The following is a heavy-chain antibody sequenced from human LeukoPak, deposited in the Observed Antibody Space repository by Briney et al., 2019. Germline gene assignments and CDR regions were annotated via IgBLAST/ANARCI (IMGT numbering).Heavy chain of an antibody. CDR1: GGSISSSHYY. V-gene: IGHV4-39*01. Sequence: SETLSLTCTVSGGSISSSHYYWGWIRQPPGKGLEWVGSIYYSGSTYYNPSLKSRVTISVDTSKNQFSLKLSSATAADTAVYYCARHPSMVRGVNVDYWGQGTLVTVSS. CDR2: IYYSGST. CDR3: ARHPSMVRGVNVDY. J-gene: IGHJ4*02. D-gene: IGHD3-10*01.